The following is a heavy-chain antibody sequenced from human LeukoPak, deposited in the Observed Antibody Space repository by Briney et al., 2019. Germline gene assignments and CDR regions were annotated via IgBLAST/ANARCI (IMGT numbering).Heavy chain of an antibody. D-gene: IGHD6-19*01. CDR1: GASISSSTYY. Sequence: SETLSLTCTVSGASISSSTYYWGWIRQPPGEGLEWIGYTYYSSSTYYNPSLKSRVTISVDTSKNQFSLMLNSVTAADTAVYYRATPGRIAVAGQFDYWGQGTLVTVSS. V-gene: IGHV4-39*01. CDR3: ATPGRIAVAGQFDY. CDR2: TYYSSST. J-gene: IGHJ4*02.